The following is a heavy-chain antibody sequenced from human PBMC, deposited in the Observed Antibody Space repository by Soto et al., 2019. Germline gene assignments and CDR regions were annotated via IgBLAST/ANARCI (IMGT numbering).Heavy chain of an antibody. CDR1: GGSISSGDYY. Sequence: SETLSLTCTVSGGSISSGDYYWSWIRQPPGKGLEWIGYIYYSGSTYYNPSLKSRVTISVDTSKNQFSLKLSSVTAADTAVYYCARVHDSSGYYGPNFDYWGQGTLVTVSS. CDR2: IYYSGST. D-gene: IGHD3-22*01. V-gene: IGHV4-30-4*01. CDR3: ARVHDSSGYYGPNFDY. J-gene: IGHJ4*02.